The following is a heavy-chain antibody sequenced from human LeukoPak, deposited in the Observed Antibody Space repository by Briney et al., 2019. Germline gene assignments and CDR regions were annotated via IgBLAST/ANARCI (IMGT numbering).Heavy chain of an antibody. V-gene: IGHV4-39*01. J-gene: IGHJ6*03. CDR1: GGSISSSGFY. CDR2: IYYSGST. D-gene: IGHD6-13*01. CDR3: ASGYSRYYYYMDG. Sequence: PSETLSLTCTVSGGSISSSGFYWGWIRQPPGKGLEWIATIYYSGSTYYNPSLKSRVTISVDTSKNQFSLKLSSVTAADTAVYYCASGYSRYYYYMDGWGKGATVTVSS.